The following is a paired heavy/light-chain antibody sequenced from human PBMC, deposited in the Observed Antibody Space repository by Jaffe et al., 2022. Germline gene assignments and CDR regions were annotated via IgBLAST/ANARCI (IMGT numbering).Heavy chain of an antibody. Sequence: QVQLVESGGGVVQPGGSLRLSCAASGFTFSSYGMHWVRQAPGKGLEWVAFIWHDGRNKYYTDSVKGRFTISRDNSKNTLYLQMNSLRAEDTALYYCAKDGTNWNYDSWGQGTLVTVSS. CDR3: AKDGTNWNYDS. V-gene: IGHV3-30*02. CDR1: GFTFSSYG. CDR2: IWHDGRNK. J-gene: IGHJ5*02. D-gene: IGHD1-7*01.
Light chain of an antibody. J-gene: IGLJ3*02. CDR3: CSYAGSSWV. V-gene: IGLV2-11*01. CDR1: SSDVGGYNY. CDR2: DVS. Sequence: QSALTQPRSVSGSPGQSVTISCTGTSSDVGGYNYVSWYQQHPGKAPKLMIFDVSKRPSGVPDRFSGSKSDNTASLTISGLQAEDEADYYCCSYAGSSWVFGGGTKLTVL.